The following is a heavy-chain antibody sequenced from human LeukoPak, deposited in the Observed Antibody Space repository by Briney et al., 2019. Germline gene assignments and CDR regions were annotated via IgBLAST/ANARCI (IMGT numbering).Heavy chain of an antibody. D-gene: IGHD6-19*01. CDR1: GFSFSAYI. J-gene: IGHJ4*02. CDR3: TRRYGGHSGWAGYHDS. V-gene: IGHV3-64*01. CDR2: IRSDGSST. Sequence: GGSLRLSCVASGFSFSAYIMHWVRQAPGKGQEYVSAIRSDGSSTFYPNSVKGRFTISRDNSKSTLYLQMGSLRAEDTAVYYCTRRYGGHSGWAGYHDSWGQGTLVTVPS.